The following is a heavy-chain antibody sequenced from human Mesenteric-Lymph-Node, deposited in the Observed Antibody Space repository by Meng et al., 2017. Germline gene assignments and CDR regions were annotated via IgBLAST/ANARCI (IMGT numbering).Heavy chain of an antibody. D-gene: IGHD3-10*01. V-gene: IGHV3-30*07. CDR2: LSYDGTLK. CDR1: GFSFNNYA. J-gene: IGHJ3*02. CDR3: AKDTSYFYGAGSFYNPFHI. Sequence: GESLKISCAASGFSFNNYAMHWVRLAPGGGLEWVAVLSYDGTLKYYADSVKGRFTISRDNSENTLYLQMNSLRVEDTAVYYCAKDTSYFYGAGSFYNPFHIWGHGTMVTVSS.